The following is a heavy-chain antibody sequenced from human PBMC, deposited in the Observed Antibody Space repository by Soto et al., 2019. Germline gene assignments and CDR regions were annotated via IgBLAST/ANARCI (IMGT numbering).Heavy chain of an antibody. V-gene: IGHV4-59*12. CDR1: GGSISSYY. CDR3: AREDRYCGTTSCYGWWFDS. J-gene: IGHJ5*01. D-gene: IGHD2-2*01. Sequence: SETLSLTCTVSGGSISSYYWSWIRQPPGKGLEWIGYIYYSGSTNYNPSLKSRVTISVDTSKNQFSLKLSSVTAADTAVYYCAREDRYCGTTSCYGWWFDSWGQGTLVTVSS. CDR2: IYYSGST.